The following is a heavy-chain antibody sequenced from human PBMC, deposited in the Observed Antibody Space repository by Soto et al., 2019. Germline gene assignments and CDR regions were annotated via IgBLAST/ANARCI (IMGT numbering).Heavy chain of an antibody. Sequence: SGPTLVNPTQTLTLTCTFSGFSLTNSGVAVGWIRQPPGKALEWLALIYWDDDKRYSPSLKSRLTITKDTSKNQVVLTMTNMDPVDTATYYCAHRGYYYDSSGYYSAAEYFQHWGQGTLVTVSS. J-gene: IGHJ1*01. V-gene: IGHV2-5*02. CDR1: GFSLTNSGVA. D-gene: IGHD3-22*01. CDR3: AHRGYYYDSSGYYSAAEYFQH. CDR2: IYWDDDK.